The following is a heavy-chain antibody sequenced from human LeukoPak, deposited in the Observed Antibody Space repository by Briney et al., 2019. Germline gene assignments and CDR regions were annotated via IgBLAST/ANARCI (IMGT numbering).Heavy chain of an antibody. J-gene: IGHJ6*04. V-gene: IGHV3-23*01. CDR3: AREVVPAARYPYGMDV. CDR2: ISCSGGST. Sequence: PGGSLRLSCAASGFTFSSYAMSWVRQAPGKGLEWVSAISCSGGSTYYADSVKGRFTISRDNPKNKLYLQMNSLRAEDTAVYYCAREVVPAARYPYGMDVWGKGTTVTVSS. CDR1: GFTFSSYA. D-gene: IGHD2-2*01.